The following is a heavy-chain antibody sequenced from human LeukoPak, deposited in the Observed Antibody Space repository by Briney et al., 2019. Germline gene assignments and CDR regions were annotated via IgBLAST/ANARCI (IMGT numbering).Heavy chain of an antibody. CDR3: AVGATTLWYFDL. D-gene: IGHD1-26*01. CDR1: GGSISSYY. J-gene: IGHJ2*01. CDR2: IHYSGST. V-gene: IGHV4-39*01. Sequence: SETLSLTCTVSGGSISSYYWGWIRQPPGKGLEWIGSIHYSGSTYSNPSLQSRVTISVDTSKNQFPLKLSSVTAADTAVYYCAVGATTLWYFDLWGRGTLATVSS.